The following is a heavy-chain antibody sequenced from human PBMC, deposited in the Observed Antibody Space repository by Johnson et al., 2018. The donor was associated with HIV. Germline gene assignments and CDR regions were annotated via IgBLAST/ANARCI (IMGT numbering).Heavy chain of an antibody. J-gene: IGHJ3*02. CDR2: IYSGGST. V-gene: IGHV3-66*01. CDR1: GFTVSSNY. CDR3: AGDGAIPPGEECSGGSCHGGDAFDM. D-gene: IGHD2-15*01. Sequence: MLLVESGGGLVQPGGSLRLSCAASGFTVSSNYMNWVRQAPGKGLEWVSVIYSGGSTFYADSVKGRFTISRDNSKNTLYLQMNNLRAEDTAVYYCAGDGAIPPGEECSGGSCHGGDAFDMWGQGTMVTVSS.